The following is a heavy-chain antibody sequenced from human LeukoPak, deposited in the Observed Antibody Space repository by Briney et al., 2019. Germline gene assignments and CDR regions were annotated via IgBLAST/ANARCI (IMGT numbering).Heavy chain of an antibody. CDR3: ARARGYSSSSGRVGYYYYYMDV. J-gene: IGHJ6*03. V-gene: IGHV4-59*12. D-gene: IGHD6-6*01. CDR1: GGSLTDYY. CDR2: IFSSGIT. Sequence: PSETLSLTCAVSGGSLTDYYWSWIRQRQPPGNGLEWIGYIFSSGITNYNPSLKSRVTISVDTSKNQFSLKLSSVTAADTAVYYCARARGYSSSSGRVGYYYYYMDVWGKGTTVTVSS.